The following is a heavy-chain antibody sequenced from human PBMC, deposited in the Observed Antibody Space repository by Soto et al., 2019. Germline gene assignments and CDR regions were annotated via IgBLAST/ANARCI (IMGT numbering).Heavy chain of an antibody. J-gene: IGHJ4*02. CDR3: ARGESQQQRDY. CDR1: GDSIIGDKW. Sequence: TLSLTCAVSGDSIIGDKWWSWVRQAPGKGLEWIGEIHHGGNSKYNPSLKSRVIISVDRSKNQFSLNLTSVTDADTAVYYCARGESQQQRDYWGQGIXVTVSS. CDR2: IHHGGNS. V-gene: IGHV4-4*02. D-gene: IGHD6-25*01.